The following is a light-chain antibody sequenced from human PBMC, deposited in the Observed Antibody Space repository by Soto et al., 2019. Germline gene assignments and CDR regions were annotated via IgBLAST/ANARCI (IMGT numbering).Light chain of an antibody. CDR2: AAS. Sequence: IVLSQSPHTVSVSPGERATLSCRASQSVSDRVVWYQQKSGQAPSLLIYAASTRAAGVPARFSGSGSGTEFTLTISSLQSEDFAVYFCQQYADWPKTFGQGTKVDI. J-gene: IGKJ1*01. V-gene: IGKV3-15*01. CDR1: QSVSDR. CDR3: QQYADWPKT.